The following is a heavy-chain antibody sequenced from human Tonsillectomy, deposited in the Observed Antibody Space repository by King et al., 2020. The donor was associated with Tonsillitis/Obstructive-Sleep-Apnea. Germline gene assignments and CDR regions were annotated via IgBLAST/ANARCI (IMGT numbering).Heavy chain of an antibody. Sequence: QLVQSGAEVKKPGESLKISCKASGYSFTKYWIGWVRQMPGKGLEWMGIIYPGDSDFRYSPSFQGQVTISADKSISTAYLKWSSLKASDTAMYYCAKFYFNRGGYPQYYFDYWGQGTLVTVSS. D-gene: IGHD3-22*01. CDR3: AKFYFNRGGYPQYYFDY. J-gene: IGHJ4*02. V-gene: IGHV5-51*01. CDR2: IYPGDSDF. CDR1: GYSFTKYW.